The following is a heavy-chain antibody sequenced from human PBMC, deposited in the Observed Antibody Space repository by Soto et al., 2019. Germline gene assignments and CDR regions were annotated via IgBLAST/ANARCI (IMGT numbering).Heavy chain of an antibody. Sequence: ASVKVSCKASGYTFTGYYMHWVRQAPGQGLEWMGWINPNSGGTNYAQKFQGWVTMTRDTSISTAYMELSRLRSDDTAVYYCARDGSAADATLHYYSYGMDVWGQGTT. V-gene: IGHV1-2*04. D-gene: IGHD6-13*01. CDR3: ARDGSAADATLHYYSYGMDV. J-gene: IGHJ6*02. CDR2: INPNSGGT. CDR1: GYTFTGYY.